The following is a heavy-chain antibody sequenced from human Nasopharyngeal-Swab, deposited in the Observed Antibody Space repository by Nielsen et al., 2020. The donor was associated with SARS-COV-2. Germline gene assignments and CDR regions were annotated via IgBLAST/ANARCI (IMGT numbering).Heavy chain of an antibody. D-gene: IGHD3-22*01. J-gene: IGHJ4*02. V-gene: IGHV3-11*01. CDR2: ISSSGSTI. CDR3: AREDTDYYDSSGYFDY. CDR1: GFTSSDYY. Sequence: GESLKISCAASGFTSSDYYMSWIRQAPGKGLEWVSYISSSGSTIYYADSVKGRFTISRDNAKNSLYLQMNSLRAEDTAVYYCAREDTDYYDSSGYFDYWGQGTLVTVSS.